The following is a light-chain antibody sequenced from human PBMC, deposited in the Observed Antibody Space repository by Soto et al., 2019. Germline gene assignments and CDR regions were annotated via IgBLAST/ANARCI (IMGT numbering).Light chain of an antibody. J-gene: IGKJ3*01. CDR2: AAS. V-gene: IGKV1-8*01. CDR1: QGISSY. CDR3: QQYYSYPFS. Sequence: AIRMTQSPSSFSASTGDRVTITCRASQGISSYLAWYQQKPGKAPKLLIYAASTLQSGVPSRLSGSGSGTDFTLTSSSLQSEIFATYYCQQYYSYPFSFGPGTKVDIK.